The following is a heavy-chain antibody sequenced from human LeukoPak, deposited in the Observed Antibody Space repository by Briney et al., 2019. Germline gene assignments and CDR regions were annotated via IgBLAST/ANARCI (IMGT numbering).Heavy chain of an antibody. Sequence: GGSLRLSCAASGFTFSSYAMTWVRQAPGKGLEWVSSISGSGDYTNYADSVKGRFTISRDNSKNTLYLQMNSLRAEDTAVYYCAKERIQLWSVNWGQGTLVTVSS. CDR3: AKERIQLWSVN. J-gene: IGHJ4*02. CDR1: GFTFSSYA. CDR2: ISGSGDYT. D-gene: IGHD5-18*01. V-gene: IGHV3-23*01.